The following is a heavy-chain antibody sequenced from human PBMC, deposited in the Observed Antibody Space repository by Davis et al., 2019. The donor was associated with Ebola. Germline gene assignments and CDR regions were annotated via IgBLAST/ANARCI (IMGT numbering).Heavy chain of an antibody. CDR1: GGSISSYY. D-gene: IGHD4-17*01. V-gene: IGHV4-59*01. CDR3: ARAGGSTTLTAPSMDV. J-gene: IGHJ6*02. Sequence: SETLSLTCTVSGGSISSYYWSWIRQPPGKGLEWIGYIYYSGSTNYNPSLKSRVTISVDTSKNQFSLKLSSVTAADTAVYYCARAGGSTTLTAPSMDVWGQGTTVTVSS. CDR2: IYYSGST.